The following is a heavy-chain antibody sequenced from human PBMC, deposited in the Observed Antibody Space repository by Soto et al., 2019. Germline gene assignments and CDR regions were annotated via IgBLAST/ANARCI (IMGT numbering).Heavy chain of an antibody. J-gene: IGHJ4*02. CDR2: IYNDGTYA. CDR1: GFTYNMYW. CDR3: TRGPPDTSAGTSAH. D-gene: IGHD6-13*01. V-gene: IGHV3-74*01. Sequence: RGSLRLFCTGAGFTYNMYWMHWVRQVPGKGPVWVARIYNDGTYADYADSVKGRFTISRDNAKDTLYLQMNDLRAEDSALYHCTRGPPDTSAGTSAHWRQITPVTVSS.